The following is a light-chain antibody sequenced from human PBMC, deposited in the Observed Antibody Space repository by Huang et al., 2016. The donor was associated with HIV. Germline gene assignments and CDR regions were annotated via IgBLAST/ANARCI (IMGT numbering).Light chain of an antibody. CDR2: KAS. CDR1: LSISSW. V-gene: IGKV1-5*03. CDR3: QQYTTYFPT. J-gene: IGKJ2*01. Sequence: DIQMNQSPSTLSASVGDRVTITCRACLSISSWLAWYQQKPGKAPKLLIYKASSFESGVPSRFSGSGSGTEFTLTISSLQPDDFATYYCQQYTTYFPTFGQGTKLDIK.